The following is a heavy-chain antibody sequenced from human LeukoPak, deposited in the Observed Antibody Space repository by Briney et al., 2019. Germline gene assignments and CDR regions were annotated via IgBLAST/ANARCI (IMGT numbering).Heavy chain of an antibody. Sequence: SETLSLTCTVSGGSISSGGYYWSWIRQHPGKGLEWIGYIYYSGSTYYNPSLKSRVTISVDTSKNQFSLKLSSVTAADTAVYYCAGDPLAYCSSTSCSDYWGQGTLVTVSS. CDR2: IYYSGST. CDR3: AGDPLAYCSSTSCSDY. CDR1: GGSISSGGYY. J-gene: IGHJ4*02. V-gene: IGHV4-31*03. D-gene: IGHD2-2*01.